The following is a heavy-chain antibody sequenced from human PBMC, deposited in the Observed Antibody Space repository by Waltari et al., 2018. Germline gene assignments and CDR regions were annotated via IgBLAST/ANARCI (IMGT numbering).Heavy chain of an antibody. CDR3: TRRHRMDV. CDR2: IRSKSYGGTI. CDR1: GFTFGDFA. V-gene: IGHV3-49*04. J-gene: IGHJ6*02. Sequence: EVQLLESGGGLVKPGRSLRLSCTSSGFTFGDFAINWVRQAPGKGLEWVGLIRSKSYGGTIEYAASVKGRFSISRDDSKSIAYLQMNSLKTEDTALYYCTRRHRMDVWGQGTTVTVSS.